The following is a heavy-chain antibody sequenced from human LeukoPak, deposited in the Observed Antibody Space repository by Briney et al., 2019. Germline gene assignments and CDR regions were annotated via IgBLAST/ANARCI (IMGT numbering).Heavy chain of an antibody. Sequence: GGSLRLSCAASGFTFTNDWMHWVRQAPGKGLVWVSRINTDGSTTTYADSVKGRFTISRDNAKNTLYLQMNSLRVEDTAVYYCARGRGGSYHYWGQGTLVTVSS. CDR1: GFTFTNDW. V-gene: IGHV3-74*01. CDR2: INTDGSTT. J-gene: IGHJ4*02. D-gene: IGHD1-26*01. CDR3: ARGRGGSYHY.